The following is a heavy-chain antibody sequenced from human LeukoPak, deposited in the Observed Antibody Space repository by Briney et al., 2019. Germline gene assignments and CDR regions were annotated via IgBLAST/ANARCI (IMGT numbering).Heavy chain of an antibody. V-gene: IGHV3-15*01. Sequence: PGGSLRLSCAASGFTVSSNYMSWVRQAPGKGLEWVGRIKSKTDGGTTDYAAPVKGRFTISRDDSKNTLYLQMNSLKTEDTAVYYCTTDAVLRAPMDVWGKGTTVTVSS. J-gene: IGHJ6*03. CDR1: GFTVSSNY. D-gene: IGHD3-3*01. CDR3: TTDAVLRAPMDV. CDR2: IKSKTDGGTT.